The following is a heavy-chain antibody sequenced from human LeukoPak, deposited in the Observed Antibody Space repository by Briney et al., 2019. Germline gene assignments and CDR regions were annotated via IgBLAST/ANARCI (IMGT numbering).Heavy chain of an antibody. CDR3: ARDSGYDWYGMDA. CDR2: INPNSGGT. CDR1: GYTFTGYY. D-gene: IGHD5-12*01. J-gene: IGHJ6*02. V-gene: IGHV1-2*02. Sequence: ASVKVSCKASGYTFTGYYMHWVRQAPGQGLEWMGWINPNSGGTNYAQKFQGRVTMTRDTSISTAYMELSRLRSDDTAVYYCARDSGYDWYGMDAWGQGTTVTVSS.